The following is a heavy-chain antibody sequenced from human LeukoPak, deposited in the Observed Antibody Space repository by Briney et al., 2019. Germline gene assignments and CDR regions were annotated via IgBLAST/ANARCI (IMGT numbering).Heavy chain of an antibody. Sequence: GGSLRLSCAASGFTFSGSAMHWVRQASGKGLEWVGRIRSKANSYATAYAASVKGRFTISRDDSKNTAYLQMNSLKTEDTAVYYCTRERLYDSSGYSFDYWGQGTLVTVSS. CDR1: GFTFSGSA. J-gene: IGHJ4*02. D-gene: IGHD3-22*01. CDR3: TRERLYDSSGYSFDY. CDR2: IRSKANSYAT. V-gene: IGHV3-73*01.